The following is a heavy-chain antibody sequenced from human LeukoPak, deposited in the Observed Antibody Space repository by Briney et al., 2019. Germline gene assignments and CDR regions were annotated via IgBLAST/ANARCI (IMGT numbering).Heavy chain of an antibody. CDR3: ASQRYYDRSGYYS. D-gene: IGHD3-22*01. CDR1: GLTFSSYW. Sequence: SGGSLRLSCAASGLTFSSYWMSWVRQAPGKGLEWVASIKHDEREKYYVDPLKSRITISTDNAKNSLFLQMNSLRAEDTAVSYCASQRYYDRSGYYSWGQGTLVTVSS. V-gene: IGHV3-7*01. CDR2: IKHDEREK. J-gene: IGHJ4*02.